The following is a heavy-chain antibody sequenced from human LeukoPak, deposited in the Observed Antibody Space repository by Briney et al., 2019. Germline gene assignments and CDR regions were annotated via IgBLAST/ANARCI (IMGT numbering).Heavy chain of an antibody. V-gene: IGHV3-48*01. CDR3: AKSVVVITFRFDD. CDR1: GFTFSSYS. Sequence: GGSLRLSCAASGFTFSSYSMNWVRQAPGKGLEWVSYISGRSSTIYYADSVKGRFTISRDNSKNMVYLQMNTLRADDTAVYYCAKSVVVITFRFDDWGQGALVTVSS. CDR2: ISGRSSTI. D-gene: IGHD2-15*01. J-gene: IGHJ4*02.